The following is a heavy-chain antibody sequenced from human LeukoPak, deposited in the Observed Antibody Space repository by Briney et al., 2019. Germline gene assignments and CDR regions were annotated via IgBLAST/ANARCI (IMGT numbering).Heavy chain of an antibody. CDR1: GYSFTSYW. CDR2: IYPGDSDT. CDR3: ARQGGTTVNWFDP. D-gene: IGHD4-17*01. V-gene: IGHV5-51*01. Sequence: GESLQISCKGSGYSFTSYWIGWVRQMPAKGLEWMGIIYPGDSDTRYSPSFQGQVTISADKSISTAYLQWSSLKASDTAMYYCARQGGTTVNWFDPWGQGTLVTVSS. J-gene: IGHJ5*02.